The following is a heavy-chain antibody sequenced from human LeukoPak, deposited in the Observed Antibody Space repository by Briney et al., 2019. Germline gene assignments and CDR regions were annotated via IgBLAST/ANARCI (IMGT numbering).Heavy chain of an antibody. D-gene: IGHD2-21*02. CDR1: GGSISSGGYY. V-gene: IGHV4-31*03. CDR2: IYYSGST. J-gene: IGHJ5*02. CDR3: ARAYVVVTAILWFDP. Sequence: SQTLSLTCTVSGGSISSGGYYWSWIRQHPGKGLEWIGYIYYSGSTYYHPSLKSRVTISVDTSKNQFSLKLSSVTSADTAVYYCARAYVVVTAILWFDPWGQGTLVTVSS.